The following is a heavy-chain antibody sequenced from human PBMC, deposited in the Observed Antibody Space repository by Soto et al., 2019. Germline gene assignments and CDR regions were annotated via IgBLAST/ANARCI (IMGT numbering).Heavy chain of an antibody. Sequence: SETLSLTCSLYSGSLSGYYWSWIRQPPGKGLEWIGEISPSGTTNYSPSLKSRVSISVDTSKNQFSLNLTSLTDADTAVYYCARAPKVSGSAQTRPDFWGQGSLVTVSS. CDR3: ARAPKVSGSAQTRPDF. J-gene: IGHJ4*02. CDR1: SGSLSGYY. CDR2: ISPSGTT. D-gene: IGHD6-6*01. V-gene: IGHV4-34*01.